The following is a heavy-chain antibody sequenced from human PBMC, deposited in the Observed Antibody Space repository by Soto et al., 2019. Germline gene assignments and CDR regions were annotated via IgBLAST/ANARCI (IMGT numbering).Heavy chain of an antibody. CDR3: AKDQSRSGGRRGIAAAGTNFDY. D-gene: IGHD6-13*01. J-gene: IGHJ4*02. Sequence: GGSLRLSCAASGFTFSSYAMSWVRQAPGKGLEWVSAISGSGGSTYYADSVKGRFTISRDNSKNTLYLQMNSLRAEDTAVYYCAKDQSRSGGRRGIAAAGTNFDYWGQGTLVTVSS. V-gene: IGHV3-23*01. CDR1: GFTFSSYA. CDR2: ISGSGGST.